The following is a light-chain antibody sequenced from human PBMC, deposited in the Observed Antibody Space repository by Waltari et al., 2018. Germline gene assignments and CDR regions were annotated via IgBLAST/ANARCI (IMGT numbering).Light chain of an antibody. V-gene: IGKV1-5*03. CDR3: QQYNSYSLLT. CDR1: KRISKW. J-gene: IGKJ4*01. CDR2: EAS. Sequence: DIRMTQSPSTLSASAGDRVILSCRASKRISKWLAWYQQKPGKAPKLLIYEASTLQSGVPSRFSGTGSGTDFTLTISSLQPDDFATYYCQQYNSYSLLTFGGGTKVEIK.